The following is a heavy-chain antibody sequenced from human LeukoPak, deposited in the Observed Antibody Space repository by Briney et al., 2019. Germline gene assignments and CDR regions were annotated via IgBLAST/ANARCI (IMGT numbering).Heavy chain of an antibody. Sequence: GGSLRLSCAASGFTFSSYWMSWVRQAPGKGLEWVSAISGSGGSTYCADSVKGRFTISRDNSKNTLYLQMNSLRAEDTAVYYCAKGSGPYCSSTSCYGFDYWGQGTLVTVSS. CDR3: AKGSGPYCSSTSCYGFDY. CDR2: ISGSGGST. CDR1: GFTFSSYW. J-gene: IGHJ4*02. V-gene: IGHV3-23*01. D-gene: IGHD2-2*01.